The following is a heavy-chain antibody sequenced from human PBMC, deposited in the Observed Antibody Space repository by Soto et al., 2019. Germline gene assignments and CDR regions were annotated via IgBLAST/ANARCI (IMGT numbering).Heavy chain of an antibody. D-gene: IGHD6-13*01. V-gene: IGHV3-53*01. CDR2: MHSDATT. CDR1: GFSVTANP. CDR3: ARQLSGSWYNWFDP. Sequence: PGGPLRLSRSASGFSVTANPMSWERQARGKGREWVSVMHSDATTYYADSVKGRFIISRDNSKNTLYLKMSNLRGEDTARYFCARQLSGSWYNWFDPWGQGTLVSVSS. J-gene: IGHJ5*02.